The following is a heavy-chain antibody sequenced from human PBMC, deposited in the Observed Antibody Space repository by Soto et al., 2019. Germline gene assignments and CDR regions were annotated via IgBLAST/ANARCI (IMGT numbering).Heavy chain of an antibody. D-gene: IGHD2-15*01. CDR1: GFTFSSYA. V-gene: IGHV3-23*01. CDR2: ISGSGGST. Sequence: EVQLLESGGGLVQPGGSLRLSCAASGFTFSSYAMSWVRQAPGKGLEWVSAISGSGGSTYYADSVKGRFTISRDNSKNTLYLQMNSLRAEDTAVYYCAKDPRPDIGVVVAATWPNWFDPWGQGTLVTVSS. CDR3: AKDPRPDIGVVVAATWPNWFDP. J-gene: IGHJ5*02.